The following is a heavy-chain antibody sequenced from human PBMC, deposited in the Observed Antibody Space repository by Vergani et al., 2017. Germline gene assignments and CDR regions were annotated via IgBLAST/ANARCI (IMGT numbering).Heavy chain of an antibody. V-gene: IGHV3-7*01. Sequence: EVQLVESGGGSVQPGGSLRLSCAASGFTLSSYWMGWVRQAPGKGLEWVANMQEDGRATYYVDSMKGRFTISRDSAKNSLFLQMTSLRAEDTAVYFCARDNYIFFDFWDRGTLVSVSS. D-gene: IGHD2-21*01. CDR3: ARDNYIFFDF. CDR1: GFTLSSYW. CDR2: MQEDGRAT. J-gene: IGHJ5*01.